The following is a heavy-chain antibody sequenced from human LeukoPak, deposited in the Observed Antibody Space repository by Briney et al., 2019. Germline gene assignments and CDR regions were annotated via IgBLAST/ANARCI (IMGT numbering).Heavy chain of an antibody. J-gene: IGHJ4*02. D-gene: IGHD3-10*01. V-gene: IGHV1-3*01. Sequence: ASVKVSCKASGYTFTSYAIHWVRQAPGQRLEWMGWLSVGNGNTKYSQKFQGRVTITSDTSASRAYMELSSLRSDDTAVYYCARVTPDGGSGLGYWGQGTLVTVSS. CDR2: LSVGNGNT. CDR3: ARVTPDGGSGLGY. CDR1: GYTFTSYA.